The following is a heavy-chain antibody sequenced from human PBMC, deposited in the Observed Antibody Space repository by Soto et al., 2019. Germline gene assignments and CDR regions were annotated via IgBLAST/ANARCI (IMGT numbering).Heavy chain of an antibody. V-gene: IGHV4-34*01. CDR2: INHSGST. J-gene: IGHJ6*02. D-gene: IGHD2-15*01. CDR3: ARGPSLYCLYV. Sequence: QVQLQQWGAGLLKPSETLSLTCAVYGWSFSGYYWSWIRQPPGKGLEWIGEINHSGSTNYNPALKSRVTISVDTSKNQCSLKLSSVTAADTAVYYCARGPSLYCLYVWGQGTTVTVSS. CDR1: GWSFSGYY.